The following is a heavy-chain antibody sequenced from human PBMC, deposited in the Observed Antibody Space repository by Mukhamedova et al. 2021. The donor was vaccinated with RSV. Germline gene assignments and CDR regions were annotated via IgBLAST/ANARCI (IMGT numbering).Heavy chain of an antibody. CDR3: ARLGSGYSYRHEWFVP. CDR2: IFSNDEK. Sequence: IRQPPGKALEWLAHIFSNDEKSYSTSLKSRLTISKDTSKSQVVLTMTNMDPVATATYYCARLGSGYSYRHEWFVPWCQGYLVTV. J-gene: IGHJ5*02. D-gene: IGHD5-18*01. V-gene: IGHV2-26*01.